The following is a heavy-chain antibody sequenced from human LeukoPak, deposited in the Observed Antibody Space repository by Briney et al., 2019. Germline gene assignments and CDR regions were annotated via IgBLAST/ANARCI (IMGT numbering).Heavy chain of an antibody. D-gene: IGHD3-3*01. CDR1: GSSVSSDEYY. Sequence: PWETLSLTCSVSGSSVSSDEYYWSWVRQHPGKGLEWIGYVYYSGSSYYIPSLERRVTMSVEVSKNQFSLELRSVTAADTAVYYCARVKVLRFLEWFLDFWGPGILVTVSS. J-gene: IGHJ4*02. CDR2: VYYSGSS. V-gene: IGHV4-31*03. CDR3: ARVKVLRFLEWFLDF.